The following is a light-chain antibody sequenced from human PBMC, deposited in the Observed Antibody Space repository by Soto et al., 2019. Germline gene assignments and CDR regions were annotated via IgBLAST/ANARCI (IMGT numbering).Light chain of an antibody. V-gene: IGKV1-27*01. CDR2: AAS. CDR3: QKYNSAPRI. Sequence: DIQMTQSPSSLSASVGDRVTITCRASQDISNYLAWYQQKPGKVPKLLIYAASTLQSGVPSRFSGSGSGTDFTLTISSLQPGDVATYYCQKYNSAPRIFGGGTKVEIK. CDR1: QDISNY. J-gene: IGKJ4*01.